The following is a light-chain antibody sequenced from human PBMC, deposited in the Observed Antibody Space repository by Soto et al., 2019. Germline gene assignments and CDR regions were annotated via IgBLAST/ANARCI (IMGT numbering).Light chain of an antibody. Sequence: EIVLTQSPGTLSLSPGERATLSCRASQSVSSSYLAWYQQKPGQAPRLLIYGASSRATGIPDRFSGSGSGTDFTLTLGRLEPEDFAVYYCQQYGSSPWTFGQGTKVEIK. CDR1: QSVSSSY. CDR3: QQYGSSPWT. CDR2: GAS. V-gene: IGKV3-20*01. J-gene: IGKJ1*01.